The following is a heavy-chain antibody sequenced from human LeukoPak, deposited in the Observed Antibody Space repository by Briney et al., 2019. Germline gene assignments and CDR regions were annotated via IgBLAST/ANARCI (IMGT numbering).Heavy chain of an antibody. Sequence: ASVKVSCKASGYTFTSYDINWVRQATGQGLEWMGWMNPNSGNTGYAQKFQGRVTMTRNTSISTAYMELSSLRSEDTAVYYCASMKERVAGDGMDVWGQGATVTVSS. D-gene: IGHD6-19*01. V-gene: IGHV1-8*01. CDR3: ASMKERVAGDGMDV. CDR2: MNPNSGNT. CDR1: GYTFTSYD. J-gene: IGHJ6*02.